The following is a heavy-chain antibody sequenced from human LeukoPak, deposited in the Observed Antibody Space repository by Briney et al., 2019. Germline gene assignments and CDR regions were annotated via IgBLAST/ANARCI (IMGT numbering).Heavy chain of an antibody. CDR1: GFIVRNYY. V-gene: IGHV3-53*01. CDR2: IYSGGST. Sequence: GGSLRLSCAASGFIVRNYYLSWVRQAPGKGLERVSVIYSGGSTYYADSVEGRFTISRDNSKNTLSLQMKSLRAEDTALYYCARVSDISVAAYFDYWGQGTLVTVSS. D-gene: IGHD6-19*01. CDR3: ARVSDISVAAYFDY. J-gene: IGHJ4*02.